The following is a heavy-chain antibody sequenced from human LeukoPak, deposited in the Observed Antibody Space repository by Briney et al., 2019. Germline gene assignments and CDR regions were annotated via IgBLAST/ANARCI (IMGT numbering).Heavy chain of an antibody. J-gene: IGHJ4*02. CDR3: ARHSLNNYGSYY. V-gene: IGHV4-39*01. D-gene: IGHD5-24*01. Sequence: PSQTLPLTCTVSGGSISSSTYSWTWIRQPPGKGLEWIGSIHYDGNTYYKPSLKSRVAISVDTSKIQFSLRLSSATAADMATYYCARHSLNNYGSYYWGQGTLVTVSS. CDR2: IHYDGNT. CDR1: GGSISSSTYS.